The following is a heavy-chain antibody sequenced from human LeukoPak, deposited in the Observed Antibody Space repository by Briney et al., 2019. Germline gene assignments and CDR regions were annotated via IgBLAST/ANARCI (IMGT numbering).Heavy chain of an antibody. CDR2: ISGSGGST. V-gene: IGHV3-23*01. CDR1: GFTFSSYA. J-gene: IGHJ4*02. D-gene: IGHD3-10*01. CDR3: AKEVVVRGVILGYFDY. Sequence: GGSLRLSCAAPGFTFSSYAMSWVRQAPGKGLEWVSAISGSGGSTYYADSVKGRFTISRDNSKNTLYLQMNSLRAEDTAVYYCAKEVVVRGVILGYFDYWGQGTLVTVSS.